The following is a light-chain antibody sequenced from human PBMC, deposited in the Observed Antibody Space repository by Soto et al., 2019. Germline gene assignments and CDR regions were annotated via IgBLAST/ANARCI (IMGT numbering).Light chain of an antibody. CDR2: AAS. CDR1: QYITTY. V-gene: IGKV1-39*01. Sequence: DVQMAQSPSSLSASVGDRVTITCRASQYITTYLNWYQQKPGKAPKLLIYAASILQSGVPSRFSGRGSGTDFTLTISGLEAEDFATYYCQHSYSNVWTFGQGTKV. CDR3: QHSYSNVWT. J-gene: IGKJ1*01.